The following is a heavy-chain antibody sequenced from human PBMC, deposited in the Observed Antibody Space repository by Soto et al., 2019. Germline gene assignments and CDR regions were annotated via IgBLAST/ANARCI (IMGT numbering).Heavy chain of an antibody. CDR3: AREKKRYDFWSGSPLYYYYGMDF. CDR1: GYTFTGYY. D-gene: IGHD3-3*01. J-gene: IGHJ6*02. Sequence: ASVKVSCKASGYTFTGYYMHWVRQAPGQGLEWMGWINPNSGGTNYAQKFQGWVTMTRDTSISTAYMELSRLRSDDTAVYYCAREKKRYDFWSGSPLYYYYGMDFWGQGTTVTVAS. V-gene: IGHV1-2*04. CDR2: INPNSGGT.